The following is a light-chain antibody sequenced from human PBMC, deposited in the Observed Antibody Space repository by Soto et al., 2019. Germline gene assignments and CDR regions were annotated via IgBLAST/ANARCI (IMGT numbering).Light chain of an antibody. V-gene: IGLV2-14*01. CDR2: EVS. Sequence: QSALTQPASVSGSPGQSITISCTGTSSHVGDYNYVSWYQHHPGKAPKLMIYEVSHRPSGVSNRFSGSKSGNTASLTISGLQAEDEADYYCTSYSSGSTPTWVFGGGTKLTVL. CDR1: SSHVGDYNY. CDR3: TSYSSGSTPTWV. J-gene: IGLJ3*02.